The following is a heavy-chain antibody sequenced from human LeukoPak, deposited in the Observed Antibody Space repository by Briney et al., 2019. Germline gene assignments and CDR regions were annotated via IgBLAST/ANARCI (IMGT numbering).Heavy chain of an antibody. CDR3: ARYCSEPRCYVDAFDI. CDR1: VGSVSSGNDY. V-gene: IGHV4-61*01. CDR2: IYFRGST. J-gene: IGHJ3*02. D-gene: IGHD2-2*01. Sequence: PSETLSLTCTVSVGSVSSGNDYWTWIRRPPGKGLEWFGYIYFRGSTNYNPSLKSRVTISADTSKNQFSLNLSSVTAADTAIYYCARYCSEPRCYVDAFDIWGQGTVVTVSS.